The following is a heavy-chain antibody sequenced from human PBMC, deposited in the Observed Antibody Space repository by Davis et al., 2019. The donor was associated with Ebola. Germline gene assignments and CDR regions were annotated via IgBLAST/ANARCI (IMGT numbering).Heavy chain of an antibody. J-gene: IGHJ4*02. CDR2: ISSDGSYI. V-gene: IGHV3-21*06. CDR1: GFTFSNSA. CDR3: ATSESFFDYAAYFHY. D-gene: IGHD3-16*01. Sequence: GGSLRLSCAASGFTFSNSAMSWVRQAPGKGLEWVSSISSDGSYIFYSDSAKGRFTISRDNAKNSLYLQMNSLKAEDTAVYFCATSESFFDYAAYFHYWGQGTLLTVSS.